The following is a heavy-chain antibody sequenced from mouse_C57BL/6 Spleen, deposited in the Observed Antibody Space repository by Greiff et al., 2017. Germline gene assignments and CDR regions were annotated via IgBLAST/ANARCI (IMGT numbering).Heavy chain of an antibody. D-gene: IGHD4-1*01. CDR1: GYTFTDYY. V-gene: IGHV1-19*01. Sequence: SGPVLVKPGASVKMSCKASGYTFTDYYMNWVKQSHGKSLEWIGVINPYNGGTSYNQKFKGKATLTVDKSSSTAYMELNSLTSEDSAVYYCARKQDWDDFDVWGTGTTVTVSS. CDR2: INPYNGGT. J-gene: IGHJ1*03. CDR3: ARKQDWDDFDV.